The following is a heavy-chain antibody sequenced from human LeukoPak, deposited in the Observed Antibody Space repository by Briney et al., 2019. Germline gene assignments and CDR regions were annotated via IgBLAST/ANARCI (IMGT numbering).Heavy chain of an antibody. Sequence: GGSLRLSCAASGFTFSNYEMHWARQAPGKGLEWVSYISSSGSDIYYADSVKGRFTISRGNAKNSLYLHMNSLRAEDTAVYYCARDYGGSSPFDYWGQGTLVTVSS. CDR1: GFTFSNYE. V-gene: IGHV3-48*03. CDR2: ISSSGSDI. J-gene: IGHJ4*02. D-gene: IGHD4-23*01. CDR3: ARDYGGSSPFDY.